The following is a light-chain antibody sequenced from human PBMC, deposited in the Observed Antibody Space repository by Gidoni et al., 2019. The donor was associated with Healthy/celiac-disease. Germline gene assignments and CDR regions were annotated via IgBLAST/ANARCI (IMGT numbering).Light chain of an antibody. V-gene: IGLV2-14*01. CDR3: SSYTSSSPLWV. CDR1: SSDVGGYNY. Sequence: QSALTQPASVSGSPGQSIPISCTGTSSDVGGYNYVSWYQQHPGKAPKLMIYEVSNRPSGVPDRFSGSKSGNTASLTISGLQAEDEADYYCSSYTSSSPLWVFGGGTKLTVL. CDR2: EVS. J-gene: IGLJ3*02.